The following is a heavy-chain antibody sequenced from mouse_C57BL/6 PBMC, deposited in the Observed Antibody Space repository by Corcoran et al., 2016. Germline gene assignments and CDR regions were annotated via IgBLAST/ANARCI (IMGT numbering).Heavy chain of an antibody. V-gene: IGHV1-26*01. Sequence: EVQLQQSGPELVKPGASVKISCKASGYTFTDYYMNWVKQSHGKSLEWIGDINPNNDGTSYNQKFKGKATLTVDKSSSTVYMELRSLTSEDSAVYYCARRAWDGTSYWYFDVWGTGTTVTVSS. D-gene: IGHD4-1*01. CDR3: ARRAWDGTSYWYFDV. CDR1: GYTFTDYY. J-gene: IGHJ1*03. CDR2: INPNNDGT.